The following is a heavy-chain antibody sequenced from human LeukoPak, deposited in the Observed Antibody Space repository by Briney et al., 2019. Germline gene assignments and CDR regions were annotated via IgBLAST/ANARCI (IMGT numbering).Heavy chain of an antibody. CDR3: AELGITMIGGV. CDR2: ISRSGSTK. J-gene: IGHJ6*04. V-gene: IGHV3-11*04. Sequence: GGSLRLSSAASGFTFSDSYMTWIRQAPGKGLEWVSSISRSGSTKYYADSVKGRFTISRDNAKNSLYLQMNSLRAEDTAVYYCAELGITMIGGVWGKGTTVTISS. CDR1: GFTFSDSY. D-gene: IGHD3-10*02.